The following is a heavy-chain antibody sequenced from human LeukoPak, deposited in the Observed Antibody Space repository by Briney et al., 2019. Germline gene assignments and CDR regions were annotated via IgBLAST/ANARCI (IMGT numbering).Heavy chain of an antibody. CDR3: AKDYHDSSLDYFDY. Sequence: PGGSLRLSCAASGFTFSTYMMNWVRQAPGKGLEWVSGISGSGGSAYYSDSVKGRFTISRDNSKNTLYLQMNSLRAEDTAIYYCAKDYHDSSLDYFDYWGQGTLVTVSS. CDR1: GFTFSTYM. V-gene: IGHV3-23*01. D-gene: IGHD3-22*01. CDR2: ISGSGGSA. J-gene: IGHJ4*02.